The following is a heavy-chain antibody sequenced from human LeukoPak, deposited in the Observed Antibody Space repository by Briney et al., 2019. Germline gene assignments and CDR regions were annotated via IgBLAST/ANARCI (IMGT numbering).Heavy chain of an antibody. J-gene: IGHJ5*02. D-gene: IGHD3-3*01. CDR2: ISGSGGST. CDR3: AKAYDFWSGYYFDWFDP. Sequence: PGGSLGLSCAASGFTFSSYAMSWVRQAPGKGLEWVSAISGSGGSTYYADSVKGRFTISRDNSKNTLYLQMNSLRAEDTAVYYCAKAYDFWSGYYFDWFDPWGQGTLVTVSS. CDR1: GFTFSSYA. V-gene: IGHV3-23*01.